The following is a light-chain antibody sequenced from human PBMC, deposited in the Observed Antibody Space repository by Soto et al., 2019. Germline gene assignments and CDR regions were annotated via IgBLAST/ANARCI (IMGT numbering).Light chain of an antibody. V-gene: IGKV3-11*01. J-gene: IGKJ4*01. CDR2: DAS. CDR3: QQRSEWPYT. Sequence: EIVLTQSPATLSLSPGDRATLSCRASQTVSSYLAWYQQKPGQAPRLLIYDASSRATGIPARFSGSGSGTYFTLTITSLEPEDFAVYDCQQRSEWPYTFGGGIKVEIK. CDR1: QTVSSY.